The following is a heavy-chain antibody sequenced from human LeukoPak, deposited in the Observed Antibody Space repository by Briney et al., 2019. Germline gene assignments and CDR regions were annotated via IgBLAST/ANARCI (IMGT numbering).Heavy chain of an antibody. CDR3: AKHYMGSSYNHGLDC. D-gene: IGHD3-10*01. Sequence: SETLSLTCTVSGGSISSDNYYWGWIRQPPGKGLEWIRSIYYSGTTYYNPSLKSRVTISVDTSKNQFSLKLSSVTAADTALYYCAKHYMGSSYNHGLDCWGQGTLVTVSS. CDR1: GGSISSDNYY. CDR2: IYYSGTT. J-gene: IGHJ4*02. V-gene: IGHV4-39*01.